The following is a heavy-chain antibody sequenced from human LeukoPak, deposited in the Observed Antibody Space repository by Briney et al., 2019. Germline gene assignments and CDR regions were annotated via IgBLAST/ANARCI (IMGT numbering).Heavy chain of an antibody. Sequence: SETLSLTCTVSGDSISTYYWSWIRQPPGKGLEWIGYINYSGRANYNPSLKSRVIMSVDTSTNQFSLKLSSVTAAATAVYYCARRRGSGPYKDWFDPWGRGTLVTVSS. J-gene: IGHJ5*02. CDR1: GDSISTYY. CDR3: ARRRGSGPYKDWFDP. D-gene: IGHD6-19*01. CDR2: INYSGRA. V-gene: IGHV4-59*08.